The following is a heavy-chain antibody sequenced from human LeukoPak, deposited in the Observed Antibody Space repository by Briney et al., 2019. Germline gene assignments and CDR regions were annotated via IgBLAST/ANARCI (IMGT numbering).Heavy chain of an antibody. D-gene: IGHD1-20*01. CDR1: GFTFSNYT. CDR2: ISGRAITT. Sequence: GGSLRLSCAASGFTFSNYTMSWVRQAPGKGLEWVSAISGRAITTYYTKSVKGRFTISRDNSKNTLYLQMNSLSADDTALYYCAKDSLLTDDAFDLWGQGTMVIVSS. CDR3: AKDSLLTDDAFDL. V-gene: IGHV3-23*01. J-gene: IGHJ3*01.